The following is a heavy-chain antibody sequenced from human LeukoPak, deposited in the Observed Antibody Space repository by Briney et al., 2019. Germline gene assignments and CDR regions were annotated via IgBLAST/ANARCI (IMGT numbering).Heavy chain of an antibody. CDR2: INHSGGT. CDR1: GGSFSGYY. V-gene: IGHV4-34*01. Sequence: SETLSLTCAVYGGSFSGYYWSWIRQPPGKGLEWIGEINHSGGTNYNPSLKSRVTISVDTSKNQFSLKLSSVTAADTAVYYCAREYYDILTGYYNDYWGQGTLVTVSS. D-gene: IGHD3-9*01. CDR3: AREYYDILTGYYNDY. J-gene: IGHJ4*02.